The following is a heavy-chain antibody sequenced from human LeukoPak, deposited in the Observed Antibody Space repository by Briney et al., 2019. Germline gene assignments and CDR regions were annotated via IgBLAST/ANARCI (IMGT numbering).Heavy chain of an antibody. CDR3: ARHSGSSLPDY. V-gene: IGHV5-51*01. J-gene: IGHJ4*02. CDR2: IYPGDSDT. Sequence: GEALKISSKGSGYSFTSYWIGWVRPMPGKGLEWMGIIYPGDSDTRYSPSFQGQVTISADKSISTAYLQWSSLKASDTAMYYCARHSGSSLPDYWGQGTLVTVSS. CDR1: GYSFTSYW. D-gene: IGHD2-15*01.